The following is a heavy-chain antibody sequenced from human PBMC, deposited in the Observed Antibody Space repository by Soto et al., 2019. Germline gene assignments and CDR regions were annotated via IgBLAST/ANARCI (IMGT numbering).Heavy chain of an antibody. V-gene: IGHV4-4*07. D-gene: IGHD3-9*01. CDR3: ARADYEILTGSYAMDV. CDR2: VSTNGAT. J-gene: IGHJ6*02. CDR1: DDFISSYY. Sequence: ASETLSLTCTVSDDFISSYYWNWIRQPAGKGLEWIGRVSTNGATNYNPSLESRVTMSVDTSKNQFSLKLTSVAVADTAVYFCARADYEILTGSYAMDVWGQGTTVTVSS.